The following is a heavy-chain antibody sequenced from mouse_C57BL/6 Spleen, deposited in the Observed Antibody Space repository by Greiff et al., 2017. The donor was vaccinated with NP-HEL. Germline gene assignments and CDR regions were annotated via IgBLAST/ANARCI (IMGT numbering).Heavy chain of an antibody. D-gene: IGHD2-4*01. CDR1: GYTFTDYY. CDR3: ARSDDYDEESYQSLYYFDY. V-gene: IGHV1-19*01. J-gene: IGHJ2*01. CDR2: INPYNGGT. Sequence: EVQLQQSGPVLVKPGASVKMSCKASGYTFTDYYMNWVKQSHGKSLEWIGVINPYNGGTSYNQKFKGKATLTVDKSSSTAYMELNSLTSEDSAVYYCARSDDYDEESYQSLYYFDYWGQGTTLTVSS.